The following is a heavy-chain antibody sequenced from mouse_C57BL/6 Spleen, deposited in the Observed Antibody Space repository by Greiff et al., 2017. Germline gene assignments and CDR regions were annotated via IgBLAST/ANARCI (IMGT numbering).Heavy chain of an antibody. CDR1: GYAFTNYL. CDR3: ARSPYYGSSPYWYFDV. D-gene: IGHD1-1*01. J-gene: IGHJ1*03. V-gene: IGHV1-54*01. Sequence: VQVVESGAELVRPGTSVKVSCKASGYAFTNYLIEWVKQRPGQGLEWIGVINPGSGGTNYNEKFKGKATLTADKSSSTAYMQLSSLTSEDSAVYFCARSPYYGSSPYWYFDVWGTGTTVTVSS. CDR2: INPGSGGT.